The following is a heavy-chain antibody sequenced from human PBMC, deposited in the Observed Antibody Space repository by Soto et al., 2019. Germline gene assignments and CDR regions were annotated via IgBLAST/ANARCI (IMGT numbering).Heavy chain of an antibody. CDR2: IWYDGSNK. CDR1: GFTFSSYG. CDR3: ARVGGERGIAARYGMDV. V-gene: IGHV3-33*01. D-gene: IGHD6-6*01. J-gene: IGHJ6*02. Sequence: GGSLRLSCAASGFTFSSYGMHWVRQAPGKGLEWVAVIWYDGSNKYYADSVKGRFTISRDNSKNTLYLQMNSLRAEDTAVYYCARVGGERGIAARYGMDVWGQGTTVTVSS.